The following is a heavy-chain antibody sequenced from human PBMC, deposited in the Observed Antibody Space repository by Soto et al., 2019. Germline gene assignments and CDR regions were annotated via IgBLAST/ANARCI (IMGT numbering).Heavy chain of an antibody. J-gene: IGHJ6*02. D-gene: IGHD1-26*01. Sequence: PGGSLRLSCAASGFTFSSYSMNWVRQAPGKGLEWVSYISSSSSTIYYADSVKGRFTISRDNAKNSLYLQMNSLRDEDTAVYYCARLDKEMNTIAWENGVSSIAWNHGMDVWGQGTTVTVSS. V-gene: IGHV3-48*02. CDR3: ARLDKEMNTIAWENGVSSIAWNHGMDV. CDR1: GFTFSSYS. CDR2: ISSSSSTI.